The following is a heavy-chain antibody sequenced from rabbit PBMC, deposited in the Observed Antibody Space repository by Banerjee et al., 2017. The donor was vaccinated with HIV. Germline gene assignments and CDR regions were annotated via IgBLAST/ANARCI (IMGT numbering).Heavy chain of an antibody. D-gene: IGHD1-1*01. J-gene: IGHJ4*01. Sequence: SWAKGRFTISKTSSTTVTLQMTSLTAADTATYFCARERDTDIGTTRRGFNLWGQGTLVTVS. CDR3: ARERDTDIGTTRRGFNL. V-gene: IGHV1S40*01.